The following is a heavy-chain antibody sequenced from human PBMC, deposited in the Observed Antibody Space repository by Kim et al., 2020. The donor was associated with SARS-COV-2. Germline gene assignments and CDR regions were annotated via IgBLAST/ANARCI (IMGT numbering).Heavy chain of an antibody. V-gene: IGHV3-23*01. D-gene: IGHD2-8*01. CDR3: AKSGYCTNGVCEFDY. CDR1: GFTFSSYA. J-gene: IGHJ4*02. Sequence: GGSLRLSCAASGFTFSSYAMSWVRQAPGKGLEWVSAISGSGGSTYYADSVKGRFTISRDNSKNTLYLQMNSLRAEDTAVYYCAKSGYCTNGVCEFDYWGQGTLVTVSS. CDR2: ISGSGGST.